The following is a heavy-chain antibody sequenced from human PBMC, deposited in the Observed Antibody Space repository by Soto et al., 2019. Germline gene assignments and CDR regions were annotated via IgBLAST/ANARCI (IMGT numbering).Heavy chain of an antibody. Sequence: GGSLRPSCAASGFTFSDYNMSWIRQAPGKGLEWVSYISSSSSYTNYADSVKGRFTISRDNAKNSLYLQMNSLRAEDTAVYYCARVTYSSGWYTDYWGQGTLVTVAS. CDR1: GFTFSDYN. V-gene: IGHV3-11*06. D-gene: IGHD6-19*01. CDR2: ISSSSSYT. CDR3: ARVTYSSGWYTDY. J-gene: IGHJ4*02.